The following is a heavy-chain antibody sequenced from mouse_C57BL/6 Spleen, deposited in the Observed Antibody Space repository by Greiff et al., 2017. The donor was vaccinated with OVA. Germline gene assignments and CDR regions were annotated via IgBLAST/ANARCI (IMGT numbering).Heavy chain of an antibody. CDR1: GFTFSSYC. V-gene: IGHV5-6*01. CDR3: ARQPDYSNGHMDY. J-gene: IGHJ4*01. D-gene: IGHD2-5*01. Sequence: EVKLMESGGDLVKPGGSLKLSCAASGFTFSSYCMSWVRQTPDKRLEWVATISSGGSYTAYPDSVKVRFSISRENAKNTLYLQMSSLKSEDTAMYYSARQPDYSNGHMDYWGQGTSVTVSS. CDR2: ISSGGSYT.